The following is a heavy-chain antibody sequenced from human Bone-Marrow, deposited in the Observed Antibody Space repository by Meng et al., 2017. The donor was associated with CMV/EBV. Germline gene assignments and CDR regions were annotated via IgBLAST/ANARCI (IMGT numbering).Heavy chain of an antibody. CDR2: MNPNSGNT. Sequence: ASVKVSCKASGGTFSSYAISWVRQATGQGLEWMGWMNPNSGNTGYAQKFQGRVTMTRNTSISTAYMELSSLRSEDTAVYYCARGVPAAGRWGQGTLVTVSS. CDR1: GGTFSSYA. J-gene: IGHJ4*02. CDR3: ARGVPAAGR. D-gene: IGHD2-2*01. V-gene: IGHV1-8*02.